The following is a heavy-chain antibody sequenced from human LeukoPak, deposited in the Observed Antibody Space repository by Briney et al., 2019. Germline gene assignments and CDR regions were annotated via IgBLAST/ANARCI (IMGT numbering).Heavy chain of an antibody. CDR1: GFTFSSYG. Sequence: GRSLRLSCAASGFTFSSYGMHWVRQAPGKGLEWVAVIWYDGSNKYYADSVKGRFTISRDNSKNTLYLQMNSLRAEDTAVYYCARDGEGDSPGGVDYWGQGTLVTVSS. D-gene: IGHD2-21*02. J-gene: IGHJ4*02. V-gene: IGHV3-33*01. CDR3: ARDGEGDSPGGVDY. CDR2: IWYDGSNK.